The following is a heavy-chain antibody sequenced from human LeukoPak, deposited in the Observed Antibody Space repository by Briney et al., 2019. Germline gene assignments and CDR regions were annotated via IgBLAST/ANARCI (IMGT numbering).Heavy chain of an antibody. CDR1: GFTFTSSA. J-gene: IGHJ3*02. D-gene: IGHD3-10*01. CDR3: AADWGGLDGAFDI. Sequence: ASVKVSCKASGFTFTSSAMQWVRQARGQRLEWIGWIIVGSGNTNYAQKFQERVTITRDMSTSTAYMELSSLRSEDTAVYYCAADWGGLDGAFDIWGQGTMVTVSS. V-gene: IGHV1-58*02. CDR2: IIVGSGNT.